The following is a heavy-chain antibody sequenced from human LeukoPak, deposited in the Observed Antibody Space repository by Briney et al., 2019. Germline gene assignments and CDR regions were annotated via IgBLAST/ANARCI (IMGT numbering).Heavy chain of an antibody. CDR2: INPSGGST. Sequence: GASVKVSCKASGYTFTSYYMHWVRQAPGQGLEWMGIINPSGGSTSYAQKFQGRVTMTRDMSTSTVYMELSSLTSEDTAVYYCARTSSGYYAHFDLWGQGTLVTVS. V-gene: IGHV1-46*01. CDR1: GYTFTSYY. J-gene: IGHJ4*02. CDR3: ARTSSGYYAHFDL. D-gene: IGHD3-22*01.